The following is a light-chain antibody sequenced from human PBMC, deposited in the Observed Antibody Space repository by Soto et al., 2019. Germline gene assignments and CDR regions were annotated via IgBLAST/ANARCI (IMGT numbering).Light chain of an antibody. CDR1: QSVGNN. CDR3: QQYNNWPKM. J-gene: IGKJ1*01. Sequence: EIVLTQSPATLSLSPGERATLSCRASQSVGNNLAWYQQKPGQAPGLLISGASSRAADIPDRFSGSGSGTDFTLTISRLEPEDFAVYYCQQYNNWPKMFGQGTKVDIK. CDR2: GAS. V-gene: IGKV3-11*01.